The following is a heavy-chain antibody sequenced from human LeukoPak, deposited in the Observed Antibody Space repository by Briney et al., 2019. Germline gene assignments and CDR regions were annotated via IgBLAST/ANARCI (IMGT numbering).Heavy chain of an antibody. V-gene: IGHV4-31*03. Sequence: SETLSLTCTVSGGSISGSSYYWSWIRQHPGKGLEWIGYIYYSGSTYYNPSLKSRVTISVDTSKNQFSLKLSSVTAADTAVYYCARDLRGSDYYYGMDVWGQGTTVTVSS. CDR2: IYYSGST. CDR1: GGSISGSSYY. J-gene: IGHJ6*02. CDR3: ARDLRGSDYYYGMDV. D-gene: IGHD2-15*01.